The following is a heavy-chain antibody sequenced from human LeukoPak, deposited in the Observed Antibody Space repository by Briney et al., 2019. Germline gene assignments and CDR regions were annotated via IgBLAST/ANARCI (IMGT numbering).Heavy chain of an antibody. Sequence: SVKVSCKASGNNFNNYAISWVRQAPGQGLEWMGRIIPMFGSENYARKFHGRVTITAAESTSTAYMELRSLRFEDTAIYFCAREAFATGRKTRLDFWGQGSLVTVSS. CDR2: IIPMFGSE. V-gene: IGHV1-69*13. D-gene: IGHD1-1*01. CDR3: AREAFATGRKTRLDF. CDR1: GNNFNNYA. J-gene: IGHJ4*02.